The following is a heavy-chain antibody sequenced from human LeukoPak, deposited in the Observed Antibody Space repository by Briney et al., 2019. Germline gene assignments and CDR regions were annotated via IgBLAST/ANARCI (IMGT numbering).Heavy chain of an antibody. CDR1: GFTFRSYW. Sequence: GGSLRLSCAASGFTFRSYWMSWVRQAPGKGLEWVANIKQDGSEKYYVDSVKGRFTISRDNAKNSLYLQMNSLRAEDTAVYYCARDTYSSSWPYYYYYMDVWGKGTTVTVSS. CDR2: IKQDGSEK. CDR3: ARDTYSSSWPYYYYYMDV. J-gene: IGHJ6*03. V-gene: IGHV3-7*01. D-gene: IGHD6-13*01.